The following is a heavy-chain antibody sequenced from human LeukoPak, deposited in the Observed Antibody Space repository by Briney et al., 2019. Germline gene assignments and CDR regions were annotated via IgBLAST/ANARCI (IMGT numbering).Heavy chain of an antibody. Sequence: PGGSLRLSCAASGFTFSSYAMHWVRQAPGKGLEWVAVISYDGSNKYYADSVKGRFTISRDNSKNTLYLQMNSLRAEDTAVYYCTNYVNYYGMDVWGQGTTVTVSS. CDR2: ISYDGSNK. V-gene: IGHV3-30-3*01. J-gene: IGHJ6*02. D-gene: IGHD4/OR15-4a*01. CDR3: TNYVNYYGMDV. CDR1: GFTFSSYA.